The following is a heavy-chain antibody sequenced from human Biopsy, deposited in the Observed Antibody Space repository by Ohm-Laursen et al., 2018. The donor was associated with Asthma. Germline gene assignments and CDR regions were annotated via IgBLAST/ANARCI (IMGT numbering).Heavy chain of an antibody. CDR3: ARCQVGYSSGWSLLLKKIYYSGMDV. J-gene: IGHJ6*02. D-gene: IGHD6-19*01. V-gene: IGHV1-69*01. CDR1: GGTFSNFA. Sequence: SSVKVSCKAPGGTFSNFAISWVRQAPGQGLEWLGGIMTVFGATNYAQKFQGRVTITADESTSTAYMEVTSLRSEDTAIYYCARCQVGYSSGWSLLLKKIYYSGMDVWGQGTTVIVSS. CDR2: IMTVFGAT.